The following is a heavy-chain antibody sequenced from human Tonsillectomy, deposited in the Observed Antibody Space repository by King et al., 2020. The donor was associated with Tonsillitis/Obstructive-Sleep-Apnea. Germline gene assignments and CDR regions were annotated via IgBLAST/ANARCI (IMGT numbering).Heavy chain of an antibody. V-gene: IGHV4-61*01. CDR1: GGSVSSGSYY. J-gene: IGHJ5*02. D-gene: IGHD2-15*01. Sequence: QLQESGPGLVKPSETLSLTCTVSGGSVSSGSYYWSWIRQPPGKGLEWIGYIYYSGKTNYNPSLKSRVTISVDTSKNQFSLKLRSVTAADTAVYYCARDRGYCSGGSCYSSWFDPWGQGTLVTVSS. CDR3: ARDRGYCSGGSCYSSWFDP. CDR2: IYYSGKT.